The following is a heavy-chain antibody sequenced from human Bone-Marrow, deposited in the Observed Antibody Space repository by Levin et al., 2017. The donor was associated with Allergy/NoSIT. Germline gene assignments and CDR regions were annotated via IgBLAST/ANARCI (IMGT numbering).Heavy chain of an antibody. V-gene: IGHV3-23*01. Sequence: PGGSLRLSCAASGFTFSSYTMGWVRQAPGKGLEWVSSITNSGGRTYYADSVKGRLTISRDNSKNTLFLQMNSLRAEDTALYYCTRIREVGDLDYWGQGTLATVST. CDR3: TRIREVGDLDY. D-gene: IGHD1-26*01. CDR2: ITNSGGRT. CDR1: GFTFSSYT. J-gene: IGHJ4*02.